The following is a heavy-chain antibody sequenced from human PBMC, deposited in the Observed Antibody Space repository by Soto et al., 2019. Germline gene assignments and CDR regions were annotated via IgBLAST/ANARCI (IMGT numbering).Heavy chain of an antibody. CDR2: INPSSGGT. D-gene: IGHD2-15*01. CDR3: ARDRIVVVVAATPGWFDP. Sequence: GASVKVSCKASGYTFTGYYMHWVRQAPGQGLEWMGWINPSSGGTNYAQKFQGWVTMTRDTSISTAYMELSRLRSDDTAVYYCARDRIVVVVAATPGWFDPWGQGTLVTVSS. J-gene: IGHJ5*02. V-gene: IGHV1-2*04. CDR1: GYTFTGYY.